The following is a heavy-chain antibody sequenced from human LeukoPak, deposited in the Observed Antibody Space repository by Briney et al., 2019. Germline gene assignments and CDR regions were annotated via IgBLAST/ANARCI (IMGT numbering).Heavy chain of an antibody. J-gene: IGHJ4*02. CDR2: ISSSGSTI. D-gene: IGHD2-2*01. CDR3: AKDSPVGGCSSTSCYQDY. V-gene: IGHV3-11*01. Sequence: PGGSLRLSCAASGFTFSDYYMSWIRQAPGKGLEWVSYISSSGSTIYYADSVKGRFTISRDNAKNSLYLQMNSLRAEDTAVYYCAKDSPVGGCSSTSCYQDYWGQGTLVTVSS. CDR1: GFTFSDYY.